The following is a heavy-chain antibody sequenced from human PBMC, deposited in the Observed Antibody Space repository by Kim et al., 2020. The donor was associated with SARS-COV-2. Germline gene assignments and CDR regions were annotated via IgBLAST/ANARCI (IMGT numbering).Heavy chain of an antibody. Sequence: GSTYYADSVKGRFTISRDNSKNTLYLQMNSLRAEDTAVYYCARDEGYLWNWGQGTLVTVSS. CDR2: GST. J-gene: IGHJ4*02. D-gene: IGHD2-15*01. CDR3: ARDEGYLWN. V-gene: IGHV3-66*01.